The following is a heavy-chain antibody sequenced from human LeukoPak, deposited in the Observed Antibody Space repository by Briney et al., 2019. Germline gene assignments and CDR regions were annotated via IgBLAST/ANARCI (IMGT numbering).Heavy chain of an antibody. Sequence: PSETLSLTCAVSGYSISSGYYWGWIRQPPGKGLEWIGSIYHSGSTYYNPSLKSRVTISVDTSKNQFSLKLSPVTAADTAVYYCARHLGDYGGNDRVDWFDPWGQGTLVTVSS. D-gene: IGHD4-23*01. CDR2: IYHSGST. CDR1: GYSISSGYY. V-gene: IGHV4-38-2*01. J-gene: IGHJ5*02. CDR3: ARHLGDYGGNDRVDWFDP.